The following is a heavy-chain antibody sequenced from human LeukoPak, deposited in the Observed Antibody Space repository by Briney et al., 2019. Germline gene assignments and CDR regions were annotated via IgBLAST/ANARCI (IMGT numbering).Heavy chain of an antibody. J-gene: IGHJ4*02. CDR1: GYTLTELS. CDR2: FDPEDGET. D-gene: IGHD3-3*01. CDR3: ATASKYYDFWSSPLGYFDY. V-gene: IGHV1-24*01. Sequence: APVKVSCKVSGYTLTELSMHWVRQAPGKGLEWMGGFDPEDGETIYAQKFQGRVTMTEDTSTDTAYMELSSLRSEDTAVYYCATASKYYDFWSSPLGYFDYWGQGTLVTVSS.